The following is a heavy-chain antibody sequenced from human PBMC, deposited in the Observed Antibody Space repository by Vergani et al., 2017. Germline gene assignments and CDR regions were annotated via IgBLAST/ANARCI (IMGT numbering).Heavy chain of an antibody. CDR1: GFTFSSYG. CDR3: AKDGRYQPLLSVY. J-gene: IGHJ4*02. V-gene: IGHV3-33*06. Sequence: QVQLVESGGGVVQPGRSLRLSCAASGFTFSSYGMHWVRQAPGKGLEWVAVIWYDGSNKYYADSVKGRFTISRDNSKNTLYLQMNSLRAEDTAVYYCAKDGRYQPLLSVYWGQGTLVTVSS. CDR2: IWYDGSNK. D-gene: IGHD2-2*01.